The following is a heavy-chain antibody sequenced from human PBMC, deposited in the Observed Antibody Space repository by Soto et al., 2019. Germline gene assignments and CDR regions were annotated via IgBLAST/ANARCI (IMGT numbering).Heavy chain of an antibody. CDR2: ISGSGDGT. V-gene: IGHV3-23*01. CDR3: ARDLLHLARVY. J-gene: IGHJ4*02. D-gene: IGHD3-22*01. Sequence: GGSLRLSCAASGFTFNTYSMTWVRQAPGKGLEWVSGISGSGDGTYYADSVKGRFTISRDNSRITLYLHLNSLRVEDTAVYYCARDLLHLARVYWGQGTLVTVSS. CDR1: GFTFNTYS.